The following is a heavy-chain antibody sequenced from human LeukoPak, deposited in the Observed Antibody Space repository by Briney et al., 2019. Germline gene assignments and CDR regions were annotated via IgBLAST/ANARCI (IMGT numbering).Heavy chain of an antibody. J-gene: IGHJ4*02. CDR3: ARGGYCGGDCYFYY. V-gene: IGHV4-38-2*01. CDR2: IYYSGST. CDR1: GFTFSSYS. Sequence: GSLRLSCAASGFTFSSYSMNWVRQPPGKGLEWIGSIYYSGSTYYNPSLKSRVTISVDTSKNQFSLKLSSVTAADTAVYYCARGGYCGGDCYFYYWGQGTLVTVSS. D-gene: IGHD2-21*02.